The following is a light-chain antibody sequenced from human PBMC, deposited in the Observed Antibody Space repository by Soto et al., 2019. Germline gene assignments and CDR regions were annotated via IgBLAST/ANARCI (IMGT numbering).Light chain of an antibody. CDR3: CSYAGSSNV. Sequence: QSVLTQPASVSGSPGQSITISCAGSISDVGSSNLVSWYQQHPGKVPKLIIYEGNRRPSGVSSRFSGSNSGKTASLTISGLQAEDEADYYCCSYAGSSNVFGTGTKSPA. CDR1: ISDVGSSNL. J-gene: IGLJ1*01. V-gene: IGLV2-23*03. CDR2: EGN.